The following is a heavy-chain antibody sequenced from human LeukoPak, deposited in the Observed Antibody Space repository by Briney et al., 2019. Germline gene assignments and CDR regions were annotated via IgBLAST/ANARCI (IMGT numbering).Heavy chain of an antibody. V-gene: IGHV4-59*01. CDR3: ATSTGYSSGWYNY. CDR1: GGSISSYY. J-gene: IGHJ4*02. D-gene: IGHD6-19*01. CDR2: IYYSGST. Sequence: ETLSLTCTVSGGSISSYYWSWIRQPPGKGLEWIGYIYYSGSTNYNPSLKSRVTISVDTSKNQFSLKLSSVTAADTAVYYCATSTGYSSGWYNYWGQGTLVTVSS.